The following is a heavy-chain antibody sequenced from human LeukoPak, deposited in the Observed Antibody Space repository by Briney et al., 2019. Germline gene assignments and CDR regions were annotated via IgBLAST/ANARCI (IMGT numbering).Heavy chain of an antibody. CDR2: INRDGSQK. V-gene: IGHV3-7*01. D-gene: IGHD1-26*01. J-gene: IGHJ4*02. Sequence: GGSLRLSCAASGFSLSAYWMTWVRQAPGKGLEWVANINRDGSQKNHVDSVKGRFTISRDNAKNSLYLQMNSLRAEDTAVYYCARVGATYRGSMYWGQGTLVTVSS. CDR3: ARVGATYRGSMY. CDR1: GFSLSAYW.